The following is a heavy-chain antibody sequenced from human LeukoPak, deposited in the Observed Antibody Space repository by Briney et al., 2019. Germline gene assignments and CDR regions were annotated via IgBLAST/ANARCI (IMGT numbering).Heavy chain of an antibody. CDR3: ARGPADTGAFDI. CDR1: GDSVSSNSAA. V-gene: IGHV6-1*01. Sequence: SQTLSLTCAISGDSVSSNSAAWYWIRQFPSRGLEWLGRTYYTSKWHNEYAVSVESRVTINPDTSKNQFSLLLTSVTPDDTAVYYCARGPADTGAFDIWGQGTMVTVSS. CDR2: TYYTSKWHN. J-gene: IGHJ3*02. D-gene: IGHD6-13*01.